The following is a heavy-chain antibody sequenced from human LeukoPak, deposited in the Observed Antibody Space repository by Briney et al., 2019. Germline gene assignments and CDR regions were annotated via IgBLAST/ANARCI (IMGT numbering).Heavy chain of an antibody. D-gene: IGHD4-17*01. CDR3: ARDLVTVTKGFDI. Sequence: SETLSLTCAVSGDSFSSHYWTWIRQPPGRGLEWIGYISYIGTTNHNPSLKSRVTISIDTSKNQFSLKLSSVTTADTAVYYCARDLVTVTKGFDIWGLGTMVSVSS. CDR1: GDSFSSHY. CDR2: ISYIGTT. V-gene: IGHV4-59*11. J-gene: IGHJ3*02.